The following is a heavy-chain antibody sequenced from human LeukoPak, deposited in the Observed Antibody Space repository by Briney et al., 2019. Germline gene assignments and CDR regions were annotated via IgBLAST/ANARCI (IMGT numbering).Heavy chain of an antibody. D-gene: IGHD6-6*01. Sequence: ASVKVSCKASGYTFTGYYMHWVRQAPGQGLEWMGWINPNSGGTNYAQKFQGRVTMTRDTSISTAYMELSRLRSDDTAVYYCARGRIADSYYYYMDVWGKGTTVTVSS. CDR1: GYTFTGYY. V-gene: IGHV1-2*02. CDR3: ARGRIADSYYYYMDV. CDR2: INPNSGGT. J-gene: IGHJ6*03.